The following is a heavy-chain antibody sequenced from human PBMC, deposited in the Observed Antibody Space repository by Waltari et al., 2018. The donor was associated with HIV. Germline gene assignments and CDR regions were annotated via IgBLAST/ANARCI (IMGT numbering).Heavy chain of an antibody. D-gene: IGHD4-17*01. CDR3: ATDYGDYDVAY. V-gene: IGHV1-8*01. CDR1: GYTFTTYD. J-gene: IGHJ4*02. CDR2: KNPNSGNT. Sequence: QVQLVQSGAEVKKPGASVKVSCKASGYTFTTYDINWVRQATGPGLEWMGWKNPNSGNTGYAQKFQGRGTITRKTSISTAYMGLSSLGSEDTAVYYCATDYGDYDVAYWGQGTLVTVSS.